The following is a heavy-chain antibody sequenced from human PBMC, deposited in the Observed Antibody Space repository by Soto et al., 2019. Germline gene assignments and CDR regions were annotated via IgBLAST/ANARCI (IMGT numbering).Heavy chain of an antibody. CDR2: IYSNGDT. Sequence: EVQLVETGGGLIQPGGSLRLSCAASGFSVGSNYMTWVRQSPGKGLEWVSLIYSNGDTDYADCVKGRFSISRDNFKNTLDLQMNNLRADVTAVYHCARKSDSSPVPEADGVWGRGTLVTVSP. CDR1: GFSVGSNY. J-gene: IGHJ4*02. V-gene: IGHV3-53*02. D-gene: IGHD2-8*01. CDR3: ARKSDSSPVPEADGV.